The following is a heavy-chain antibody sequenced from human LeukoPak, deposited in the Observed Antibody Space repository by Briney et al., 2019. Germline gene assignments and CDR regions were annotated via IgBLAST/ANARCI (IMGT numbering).Heavy chain of an antibody. D-gene: IGHD3-22*01. J-gene: IGHJ4*02. CDR1: GYTFTSYG. V-gene: IGHV1-18*01. Sequence: GASVKVSCKASGYTFTSYGISWVRQAPGQGLEWMGWISAYNGNTNYAQKFQGRVTITADESTSTAYMELSSLRSEDTAVYYCARVMDYYYDSSGYYYWGQGTLVTVSS. CDR2: ISAYNGNT. CDR3: ARVMDYYYDSSGYYY.